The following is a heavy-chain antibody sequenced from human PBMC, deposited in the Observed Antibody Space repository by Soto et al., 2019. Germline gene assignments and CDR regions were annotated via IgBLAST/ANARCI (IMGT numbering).Heavy chain of an antibody. J-gene: IGHJ6*02. D-gene: IGHD4-17*01. CDR3: ARGASTVVTPLDYYGMDV. CDR1: GGTFSSYA. V-gene: IGHV1-69*13. Sequence: SVKVSCKASGGTFSSYAISWVRQAPGQGLEWMGGIIPIFGTANYAQKFQGRVTITADDSTSTAYMELSSLRSEDTAVYYCARGASTVVTPLDYYGMDVWGQGTTVTVSS. CDR2: IIPIFGTA.